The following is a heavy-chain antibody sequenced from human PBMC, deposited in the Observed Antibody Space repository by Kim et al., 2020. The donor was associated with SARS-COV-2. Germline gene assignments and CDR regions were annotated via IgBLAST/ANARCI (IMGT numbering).Heavy chain of an antibody. V-gene: IGHV3-15*01. Sequence: GGSLRLSCAASGFTFSNAWMSWVRQAPGKGLEWVGRIKSKTDGGTTDYAAPVKGRFTISRDDSKNTLYLQMNSLKTEDTAVYYCTTVQVGFRYCSGGSCYSDYYGMDVWGQGTTVTVSS. CDR1: GFTFSNAW. CDR3: TTVQVGFRYCSGGSCYSDYYGMDV. D-gene: IGHD2-15*01. J-gene: IGHJ6*02. CDR2: IKSKTDGGTT.